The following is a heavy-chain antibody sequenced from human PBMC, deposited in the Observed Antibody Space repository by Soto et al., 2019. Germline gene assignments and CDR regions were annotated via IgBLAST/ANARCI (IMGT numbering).Heavy chain of an antibody. D-gene: IGHD3-10*01. CDR2: INPNSGGT. V-gene: IGHV1-2*04. CDR3: ARLGSGSQPDPYYYYGMDV. CDR1: GYTFTGYY. Sequence: ASVKVSCKASGYTFTGYYMHWVRQAPGQGLEWMGWINPNSGGTNYAQKFQGWVTMTRDTSISTAYMELSRLRSDDTAVYYCARLGSGSQPDPYYYYGMDVWGQGTTVTVSS. J-gene: IGHJ6*02.